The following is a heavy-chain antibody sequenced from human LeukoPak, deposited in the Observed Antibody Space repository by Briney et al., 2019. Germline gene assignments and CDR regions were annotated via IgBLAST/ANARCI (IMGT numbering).Heavy chain of an antibody. CDR3: ARGSQHVVITAYDY. CDR2: IYPGDSDT. CDR1: GYSFTSYW. D-gene: IGHD3-22*01. V-gene: IGHV5-51*01. J-gene: IGHJ4*02. Sequence: GESLKISCQGSGYSFTSYWIGWVRQMPGKGLEWMGIIYPGDSDTRYSPSFQGQVTISADKSINTAYLQWSSLKASDSAMYYCARGSQHVVITAYDYWGQGTLVPVSS.